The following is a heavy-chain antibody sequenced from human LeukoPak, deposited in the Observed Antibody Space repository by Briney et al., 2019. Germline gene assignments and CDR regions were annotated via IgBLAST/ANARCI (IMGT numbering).Heavy chain of an antibody. V-gene: IGHV4-59*01. D-gene: IGHD5-18*01. J-gene: IGHJ6*03. CDR2: IYYSGST. CDR3: ARAASYGPYYYYYYMDV. CDR1: GGSISSYY. Sequence: PSETLSLTCTVSGGSISSYYWSWIRQPTGKGLEWIGYIYYSGSTNYNPSLKSRVTISVDTSKNQFSLKLSSVTAADTAVYYCARAASYGPYYYYYYMDVWGKGTTVTVSS.